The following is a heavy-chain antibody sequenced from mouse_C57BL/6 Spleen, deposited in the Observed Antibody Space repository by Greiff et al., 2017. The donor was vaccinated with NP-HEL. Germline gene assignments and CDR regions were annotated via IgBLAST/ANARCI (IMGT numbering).Heavy chain of an antibody. D-gene: IGHD3-2*02. J-gene: IGHJ2*01. CDR2: IYPSDSET. CDR3: ARRLSPYYCDY. CDR1: GYTFTSYW. Sequence: QVQLQQPGAELVRPGSSVKLSCKASGYTFTSYWLDWVKQRPGQGLEWIGNIYPSDSETHYNQKFKDKATLTVDKSSSTAYMQLSSLTSEDSAVYYCARRLSPYYCDYWGQGTTLTVSS. V-gene: IGHV1-61*01.